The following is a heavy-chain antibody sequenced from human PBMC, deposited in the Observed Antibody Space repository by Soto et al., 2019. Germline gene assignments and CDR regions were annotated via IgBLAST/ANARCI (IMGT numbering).Heavy chain of an antibody. V-gene: IGHV3-30*18. D-gene: IGHD7-27*01. J-gene: IGHJ3*02. CDR1: GFTFSSYG. CDR2: ISYDGSNK. Sequence: QVQLVESGGGVVQPGRSLRLSCAASGFTFSSYGMHWVRQAPGKGLEWVALISYDGSNKYYADSVKGRFTISRDNSKNPLYLQMNSLRTEDTAVYYDAKDLGHGGRGAFDIWGQGTMVTVSS. CDR3: AKDLGHGGRGAFDI.